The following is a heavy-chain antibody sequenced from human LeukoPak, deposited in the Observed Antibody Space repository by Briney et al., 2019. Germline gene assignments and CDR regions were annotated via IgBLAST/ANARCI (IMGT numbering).Heavy chain of an antibody. Sequence: ASVKASCKASGYTFTSYDINWVRQATGQGLEWMGWMNPNSGNTGYAQKFQGRVTMTRNTSISTAYMELSSLRSEDTAVYYCARGRRHYDFWSGKGLYYFDYWGQGTLVTVSS. CDR1: GYTFTSYD. D-gene: IGHD3-3*01. CDR2: MNPNSGNT. J-gene: IGHJ4*02. V-gene: IGHV1-8*01. CDR3: ARGRRHYDFWSGKGLYYFDY.